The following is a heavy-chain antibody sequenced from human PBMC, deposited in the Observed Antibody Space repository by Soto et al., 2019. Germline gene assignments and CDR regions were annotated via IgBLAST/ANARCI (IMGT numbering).Heavy chain of an antibody. J-gene: IGHJ3*01. D-gene: IGHD3-3*01. CDR2: ISYEGSNK. V-gene: IGHV3-30*18. CDR1: KFTFSYYG. CDR3: AKPISISGVILDAFDV. Sequence: PGGSLRLSCAASKFTFSYYGMHWVRQAPGKGLEWVAVISYEGSNKYYADPVKGRFTISRDNSKNTLYLEMNSLRTEDTAVYYCAKPISISGVILDAFDVWGQGTMVTVSS.